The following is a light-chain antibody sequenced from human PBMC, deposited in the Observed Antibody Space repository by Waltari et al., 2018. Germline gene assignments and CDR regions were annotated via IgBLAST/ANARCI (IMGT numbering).Light chain of an antibody. J-gene: IGLJ3*02. CDR1: SSNIGSHT. V-gene: IGLV1-44*01. CDR2: NNN. Sequence: QSVLTQPPSASGTPGQRVTISCSGSSSNIGSHTVNWYQQFPGTAPKLLIYNNNQRPSGVPDRCSGSKSGTSASLAISGLQSEDEADYYCAAWDHSLSVWVFGGGTKLTVL. CDR3: AAWDHSLSVWV.